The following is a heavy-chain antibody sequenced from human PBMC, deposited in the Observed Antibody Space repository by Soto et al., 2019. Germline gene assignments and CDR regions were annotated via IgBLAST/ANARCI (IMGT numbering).Heavy chain of an antibody. Sequence: GGSLRLSCAASGFTFSSYWMHWVRQAPGKGLVWVSRINSDGSSTNYADSVKGRFTISRDNAKNTLTLQMNSLRAEDTAVYYCARENSSSGRYFDYWGQGSLVTVSS. CDR1: GFTFSSYW. CDR2: INSDGSST. CDR3: ARENSSSGRYFDY. D-gene: IGHD6-6*01. J-gene: IGHJ4*02. V-gene: IGHV3-74*01.